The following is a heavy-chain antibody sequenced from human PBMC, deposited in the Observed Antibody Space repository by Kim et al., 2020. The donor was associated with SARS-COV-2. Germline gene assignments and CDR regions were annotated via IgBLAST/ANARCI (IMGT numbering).Heavy chain of an antibody. CDR2: ISYDGSNK. J-gene: IGHJ4*02. CDR1: GFTFSSYG. D-gene: IGHD5-12*01. CDR3: AKESGGYGYFDY. Sequence: GGSLRLSCAASGFTFSSYGMHWVRQAPGKGLEWVAVISYDGSNKYYADSVKGRFTISRDNSKNTLYLQMNSLRAEDTAVYYCAKESGGYGYFDYWGQGTLVTVSS. V-gene: IGHV3-30*18.